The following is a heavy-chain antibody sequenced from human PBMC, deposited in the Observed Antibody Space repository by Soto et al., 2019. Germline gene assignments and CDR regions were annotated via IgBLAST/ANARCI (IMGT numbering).Heavy chain of an antibody. J-gene: IGHJ6*03. Sequence: EVSLVESGGGLGQPGGSLRLSCSVSGFTFDDYAFHWVRQAPGKGLEWVSGITWNGVTMGYADSVRGRFTISRDSAKSSLSLQMNSLRPEDTALYYCARFGLYCPTGRCFHYYYYMDVWGRGTTVTVSS. CDR3: ARFGLYCPTGRCFHYYYYMDV. V-gene: IGHV3-9*01. CDR2: ITWNGVTM. D-gene: IGHD2-15*01. CDR1: GFTFDDYA.